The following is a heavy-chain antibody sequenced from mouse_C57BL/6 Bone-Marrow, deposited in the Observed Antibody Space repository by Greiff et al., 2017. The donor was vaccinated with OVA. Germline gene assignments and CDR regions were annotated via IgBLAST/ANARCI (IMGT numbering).Heavy chain of an antibody. V-gene: IGHV1-69*01. CDR1: GYTFTSYW. Sequence: QVQLQQPGAELVMPGASVKLSCKASGYTFTSYWMHWVKQRPGQGLEWIGEIDPFDSYTNYNQKFKGKSTLTVDKSSSTAYMQLSSLTSEDSAVYYCALYYYGASFAYWGQGTLVTVSA. J-gene: IGHJ3*01. CDR3: ALYYYGASFAY. CDR2: IDPFDSYT. D-gene: IGHD1-1*01.